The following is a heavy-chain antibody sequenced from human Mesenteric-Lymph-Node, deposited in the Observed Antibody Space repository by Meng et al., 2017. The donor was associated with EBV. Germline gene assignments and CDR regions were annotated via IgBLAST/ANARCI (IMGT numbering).Heavy chain of an antibody. D-gene: IGHD6-13*01. Sequence: SGEAGKKHGVSVMVYCTASGYALSTYFMHRVRQATGQGLEWMGLINPSRGTQTYEQKFQGRITMTRDTSTSTVNMELSSLRFEDTAVYFCARGTIGAAGGYWGQGTLVTVSS. CDR2: INPSRGTQ. V-gene: IGHV1-46*01. CDR3: ARGTIGAAGGY. CDR1: GYALSTYF. J-gene: IGHJ4*02.